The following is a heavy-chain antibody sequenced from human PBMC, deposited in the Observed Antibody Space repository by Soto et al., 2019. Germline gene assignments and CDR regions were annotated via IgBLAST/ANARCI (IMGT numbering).Heavy chain of an antibody. J-gene: IGHJ5*02. CDR1: GVNFSSYA. CDR3: AVGRHKTSGSNTWFDP. D-gene: IGHD3-22*01. Sequence: TGGSLRLSCAASGVNFSSYAMNWVRQAPGKGLEWVSTISDTGGGTFYAGSVKGRFTISRDNSKNTLCLQMHSLRADDSAIYFCAVGRHKTSGSNTWFDPWGRGTLVTVSS. CDR2: ISDTGGGT. V-gene: IGHV3-23*01.